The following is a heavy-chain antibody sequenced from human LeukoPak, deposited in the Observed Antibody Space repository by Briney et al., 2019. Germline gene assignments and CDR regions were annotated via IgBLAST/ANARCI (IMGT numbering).Heavy chain of an antibody. J-gene: IGHJ4*02. CDR1: GFTFSSYA. CDR3: ARDNIDSSGYYYEDY. Sequence: GGSLRLSCAASGFTFSSYAMHWVRQAPGKGLEWVAVISYDGSNKYYADSVKGRFTISRDNSKSTLYLQMNSLRAEDTAVYYCARDNIDSSGYYYEDYWGQGTLVTVSS. D-gene: IGHD3-22*01. V-gene: IGHV3-30*04. CDR2: ISYDGSNK.